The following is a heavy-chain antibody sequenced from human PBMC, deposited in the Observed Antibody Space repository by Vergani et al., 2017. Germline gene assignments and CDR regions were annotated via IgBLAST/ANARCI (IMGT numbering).Heavy chain of an antibody. CDR2: IWYDGSNK. V-gene: IGHV3-33*01. CDR3: ARGSVGGVGYGTYFDY. Sequence: QVQLVESGGGVVQPGRSLRLSCAASGFTFSSYGMHWVRQAPGKGLEWVAVIWYDGSNKYNADSVKGRFTISRDNSKNTLYLQMNSLRAEDTAVYYCARGSVGGVGYGTYFDYWGQGTLVTVSS. CDR1: GFTFSSYG. J-gene: IGHJ4*02. D-gene: IGHD5-18*01.